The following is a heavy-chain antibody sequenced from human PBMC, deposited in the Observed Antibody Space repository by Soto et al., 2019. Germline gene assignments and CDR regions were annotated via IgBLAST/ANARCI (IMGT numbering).Heavy chain of an antibody. D-gene: IGHD5-12*01. CDR2: ISYDGSKK. Sequence: QVQLVESGGGVVQPGRSLRLSCAASGLTFTRYAMHWVRQAPGKGLEWVSLISYDGSKKYYADSVKGRFTISRDNSKNTLFLQMSSLRTEDTPVYYCATGIVTTEDAFDIWGQGTMVTVSS. CDR3: ATGIVTTEDAFDI. CDR1: GLTFTRYA. J-gene: IGHJ3*02. V-gene: IGHV3-30-3*01.